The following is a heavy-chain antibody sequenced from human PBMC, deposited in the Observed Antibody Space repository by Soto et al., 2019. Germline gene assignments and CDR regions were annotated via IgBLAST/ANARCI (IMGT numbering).Heavy chain of an antibody. D-gene: IGHD1-26*01. CDR3: ARDRWFGCGISVPGCYYYGMDV. V-gene: IGHV3-13*01. J-gene: IGHJ6*02. Sequence: QPGGSLRLSCAASGFTFSSYDMHWVRQATGKGLEWVSAIGTAGDTYYPGSVKGRFTISRENAKNSLYLQMNSLRARDTAVYYCARDRWFGCGISVPGCYYYGMDVWGQGTTVTVSS. CDR2: IGTAGDT. CDR1: GFTFSSYD.